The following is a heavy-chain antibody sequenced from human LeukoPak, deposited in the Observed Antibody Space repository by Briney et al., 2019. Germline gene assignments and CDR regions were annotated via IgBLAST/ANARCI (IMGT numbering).Heavy chain of an antibody. D-gene: IGHD3-10*01. V-gene: IGHV4-39*07. Sequence: PSETLSLTCTVSGGSISSSSYYWGWIRQPPGKGLEWIGSIHYSGSTYYNPSLKSRVTISVDTSKNQFSLKLSSVTAADTAVYYCASVPLTYYYGSGSYYKRGTRYYYMDVWGKGTTVTISS. CDR2: IHYSGST. J-gene: IGHJ6*03. CDR1: GGSISSSSYY. CDR3: ASVPLTYYYGSGSYYKRGTRYYYMDV.